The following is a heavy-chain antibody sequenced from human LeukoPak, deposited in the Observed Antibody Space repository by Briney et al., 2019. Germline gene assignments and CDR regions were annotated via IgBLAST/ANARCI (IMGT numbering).Heavy chain of an antibody. Sequence: GGSLRLSCAASGFTFSSYAMSWVRQTPGKGLEWVSGISGSGGSTYDADSVQGRFTVSRDNSKNTLYLQMNSLRPEDAAIYYCAKEYSEYYRDTSGYFGSFDYWGQGTLVTVSS. CDR3: AKEYSEYYRDTSGYFGSFDY. CDR2: ISGSGGST. CDR1: GFTFSSYA. V-gene: IGHV3-23*01. J-gene: IGHJ4*02. D-gene: IGHD3-22*01.